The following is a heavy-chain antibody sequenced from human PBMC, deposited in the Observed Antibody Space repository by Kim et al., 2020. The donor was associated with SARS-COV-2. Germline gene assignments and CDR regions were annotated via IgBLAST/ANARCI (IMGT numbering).Heavy chain of an antibody. CDR3: AKDMRTYYDILTGHDY. V-gene: IGHV3-30*18. CDR1: GFTFSSYG. D-gene: IGHD3-9*01. CDR2: ISYDGSNK. Sequence: GGSLRLSCAASGFTFSSYGMHWVRQAPGKGLEWVAVISYDGSNKYYADSVKGRFTISRDNSKNTLYLQMNSLRAEDTAVYYCAKDMRTYYDILTGHDYWGQGTLVTVSS. J-gene: IGHJ4*02.